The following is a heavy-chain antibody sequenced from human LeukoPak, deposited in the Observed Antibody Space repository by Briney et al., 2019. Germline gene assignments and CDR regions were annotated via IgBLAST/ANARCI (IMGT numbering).Heavy chain of an antibody. Sequence: GESLKISCKGSGYSFTSYWIGWVRQMPGKGLEWMGIIYPGGSDTRYSPSFQGQVTISADKSISTAYLQWSSLKASDTAMYYCARRPNRYCSSTSCYEDPYYYYYMDVWGKGTTVTVSS. CDR2: IYPGGSDT. CDR3: ARRPNRYCSSTSCYEDPYYYYYMDV. V-gene: IGHV5-51*01. CDR1: GYSFTSYW. J-gene: IGHJ6*03. D-gene: IGHD2-2*01.